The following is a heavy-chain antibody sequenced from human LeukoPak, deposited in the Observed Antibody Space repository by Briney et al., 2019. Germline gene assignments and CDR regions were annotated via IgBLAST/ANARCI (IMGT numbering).Heavy chain of an antibody. Sequence: GGSLRLSCAASGFTFDDYGMSWVRQAPGKGLDWVSGINWNGGSTGYADSVKGRFTISRDNAKNSLYLQMNSLRAEDTALYYCARYFDPYYYGSGSPSFDYWGQGTLVTVSS. J-gene: IGHJ4*02. CDR3: ARYFDPYYYGSGSPSFDY. V-gene: IGHV3-20*04. D-gene: IGHD3-10*01. CDR1: GFTFDDYG. CDR2: INWNGGST.